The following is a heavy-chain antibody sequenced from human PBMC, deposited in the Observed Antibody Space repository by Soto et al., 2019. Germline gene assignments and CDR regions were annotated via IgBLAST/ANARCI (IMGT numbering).Heavy chain of an antibody. CDR2: IDSDGSST. V-gene: IGHV3-74*01. J-gene: IGHJ4*02. CDR3: ASGGGFGELAY. D-gene: IGHD3-10*01. Sequence: EVQLVESGGGLAQPGGSLRLSCAASGFTFRTYWMHWVRQAPGKGLMWVSRIDSDGSSTSYADSVKGRFTSSRDNAKNTLSLQLNSLRVEDTAVYYCASGGGFGELAYWGQGTLVTVSS. CDR1: GFTFRTYW.